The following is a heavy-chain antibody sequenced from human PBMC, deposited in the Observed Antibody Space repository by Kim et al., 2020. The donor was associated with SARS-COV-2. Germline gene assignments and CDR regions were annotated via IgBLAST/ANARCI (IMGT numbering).Heavy chain of an antibody. CDR3: ATDLAQWLASRYFYGMDV. J-gene: IGHJ6*02. D-gene: IGHD6-19*01. V-gene: IGHV3-30*02. Sequence: VKGRITISRDNSKDTLYLHMNSLRSDDTALYYCATDLAQWLASRYFYGMDVWGQGTTVTVSS.